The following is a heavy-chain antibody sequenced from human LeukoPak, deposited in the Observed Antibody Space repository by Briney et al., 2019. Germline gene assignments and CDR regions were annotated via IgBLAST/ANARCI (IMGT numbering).Heavy chain of an antibody. V-gene: IGHV5-51*01. CDR3: ARHFSGYSSPFDY. CDR1: GYIFTSYW. D-gene: IGHD6-19*01. J-gene: IGHJ4*02. CDR2: IYPGDSDT. Sequence: GESLKISCKGSGYIFTSYWIGWVRQMPGKGLEWMGIIYPGDSDTRYSPSFQGQVTISADKSISTAYLQWGSLKASDTAMYYCARHFSGYSSPFDYWGQGALVTVSS.